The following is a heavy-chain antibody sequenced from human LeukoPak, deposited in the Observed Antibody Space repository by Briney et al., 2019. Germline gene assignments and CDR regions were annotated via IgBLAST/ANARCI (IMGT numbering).Heavy chain of an antibody. D-gene: IGHD5-24*01. CDR3: AKADTATTFFDS. CDR2: ISGGGSTK. V-gene: IGHV3-23*01. J-gene: IGHJ4*02. CDR1: GFTFGTYA. Sequence: GGSLRLSCAASGFTFGTYAMSWVRQAPGKGLEWVSAISGGGSTKYYADSMKGRFTVSRDNSKNTLFLLMGSLRAEDTAVYYCAKADTATTFFDSWGQGTLVTVSS.